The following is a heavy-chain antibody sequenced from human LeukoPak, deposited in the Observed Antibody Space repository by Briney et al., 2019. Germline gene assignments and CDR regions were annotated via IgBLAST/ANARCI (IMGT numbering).Heavy chain of an antibody. CDR1: GFTFSSYS. CDR3: AKDIDDILTGYFDY. V-gene: IGHV3-33*03. CDR2: IWYDGSNK. D-gene: IGHD3-9*01. Sequence: GGSLRLSCAASGFTFSSYSMHWVRQAPGKGLEWVAVIWYDGSNKYYADSVKGRFTISRDNAKNSLYLQMNSLRAEDTALYYCAKDIDDILTGYFDYWGQGTLVTVSS. J-gene: IGHJ4*02.